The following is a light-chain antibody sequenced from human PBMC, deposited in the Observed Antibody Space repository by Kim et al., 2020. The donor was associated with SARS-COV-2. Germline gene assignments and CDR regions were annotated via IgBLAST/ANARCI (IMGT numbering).Light chain of an antibody. CDR3: QQYNSYPWT. V-gene: IGKV1-5*03. CDR2: KAS. J-gene: IGKJ1*01. Sequence: ASEGDRVTITCRASQSISSWLAWYQQKSGKAPKLLIYKASNLESGVPSGFSGSGSGTEFTLTISSLQPDDFATYYCQQYNSYPWTFGQGTKVDIK. CDR1: QSISSW.